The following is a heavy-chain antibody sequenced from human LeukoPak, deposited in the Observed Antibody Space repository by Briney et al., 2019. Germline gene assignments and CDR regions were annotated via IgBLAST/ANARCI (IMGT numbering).Heavy chain of an antibody. Sequence: GGSLRLSCAASGFTFSSYSMTWVRQAPGKGLEWVSYISTSSSTIYYADSVKGRFTISRDNAKNSLYLQMNSLRDEDTAVYYCARDYRSSSGWTVDYWGQGTLVTVSS. D-gene: IGHD6-19*01. J-gene: IGHJ4*02. CDR1: GFTFSSYS. CDR2: ISTSSSTI. V-gene: IGHV3-48*02. CDR3: ARDYRSSSGWTVDY.